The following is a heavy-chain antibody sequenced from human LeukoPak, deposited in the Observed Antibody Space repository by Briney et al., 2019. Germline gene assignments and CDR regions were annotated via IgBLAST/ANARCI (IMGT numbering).Heavy chain of an antibody. CDR3: ARDSWSQLRPSDSFDI. D-gene: IGHD1-1*01. CDR1: GGTFSSYA. CDR2: IILLFGTA. J-gene: IGHJ3*02. Sequence: ASVKVSCKASGGTFSSYAISWVRQAPGQGLEWLGGIILLFGTAHYAQKFQGRVTISADKSTSTAYMELSRLRSEDTAVYYCARDSWSQLRPSDSFDIWGQGTMVTVSS. V-gene: IGHV1-69*06.